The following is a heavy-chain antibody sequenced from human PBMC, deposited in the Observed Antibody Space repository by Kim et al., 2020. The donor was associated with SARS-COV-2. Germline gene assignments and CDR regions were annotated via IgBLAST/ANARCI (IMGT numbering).Heavy chain of an antibody. V-gene: IGHV1-46*01. CDR3: ARETGPEVYYDILTGYSYGMDV. CDR2: INPSGGST. D-gene: IGHD3-9*01. CDR1: GYTFTSYY. Sequence: ASVKVSCKASGYTFTSYYIHWVRHAPGQGLEWMGIINPSGGSTSDAQNFQGRVTMTRDTSTSTVYMELSSLRSEDTAVYYWARETGPEVYYDILTGYSYGMDVWGQGTTVTVSS. J-gene: IGHJ6*02.